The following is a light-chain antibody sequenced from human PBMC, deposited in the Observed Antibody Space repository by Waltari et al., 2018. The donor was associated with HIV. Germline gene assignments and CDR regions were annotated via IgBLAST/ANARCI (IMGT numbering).Light chain of an antibody. CDR3: QQAKSFPHT. J-gene: IGKJ4*01. CDR1: QNIGRT. CDR2: DAS. V-gene: IGKV1-12*01. Sequence: IHMTQSPSSVSASVGGAVSTSCRASQNIGRTLAWYQLKPGKAPRLLIYDASRLDDGVPARFRGSGSRSNFTFAITSLQPEDFAIYVCQQAKSFPHTFAAGTRVE.